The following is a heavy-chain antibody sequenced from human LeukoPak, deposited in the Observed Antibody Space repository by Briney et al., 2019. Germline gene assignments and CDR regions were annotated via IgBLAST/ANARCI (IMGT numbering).Heavy chain of an antibody. V-gene: IGHV3-7*01. CDR3: AADSGGSRY. CDR2: IKQDGSEK. CDR1: GFTFSSYA. D-gene: IGHD2-15*01. J-gene: IGHJ4*02. Sequence: GGSLRLSCAASGFTFSSYAMSWVRQAPGRGREWVANIKQDGSEKYYADSVKGRFTISRDNAKNSLYLQMNSLRVEDTAMYYCAADSGGSRYWGQGTLATVSS.